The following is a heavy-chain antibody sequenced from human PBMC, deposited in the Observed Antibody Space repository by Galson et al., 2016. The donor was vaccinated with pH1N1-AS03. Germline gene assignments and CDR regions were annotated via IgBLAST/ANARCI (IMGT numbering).Heavy chain of an antibody. CDR2: INPNNGVT. D-gene: IGHD2-2*01. CDR3: ARDPRGPCTSATCPTTYYFGMDV. CDR1: GYIFTGFY. Sequence: SVKVSCKASGYIFTGFYVHWVRQAPGQGLEWMGWINPNNGVTNYAQKFQAWVTMTGDTSISTAYMELYGLKSDDTAVYYCARDPRGPCTSATCPTTYYFGMDVWGHGTTVIVSS. J-gene: IGHJ6*02. V-gene: IGHV1-2*04.